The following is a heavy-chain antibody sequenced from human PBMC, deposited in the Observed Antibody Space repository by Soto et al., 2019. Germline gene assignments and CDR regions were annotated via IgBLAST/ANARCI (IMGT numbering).Heavy chain of an antibody. CDR2: ISAHNGKT. CDR3: ARGRYGDY. Sequence: QAHLVQSGPEVKKPGASVKVSCKGSGYIFTSYGIAWVRQAPGQGLEWMGWISAHNGKTEYAQKFQGRVTVTRDTSTSTAYPELRSLTSHDTASYYCARGRYGDYWGQGALVTVSS. V-gene: IGHV1-18*01. J-gene: IGHJ4*02. CDR1: GYIFTSYG. D-gene: IGHD4-17*01.